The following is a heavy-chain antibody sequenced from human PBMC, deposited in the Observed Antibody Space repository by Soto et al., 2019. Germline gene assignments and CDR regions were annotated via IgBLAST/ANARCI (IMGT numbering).Heavy chain of an antibody. CDR2: INTDGSNT. D-gene: IGHD2-15*01. CDR1: GVTFNSYG. V-gene: IGHV3-74*01. Sequence: AWSMRLSCAACGVTFNSYGMHWVRNAPGKGLVWVSHINTDGSNTNYADSVKGRFTISRDNAESTLFLQMNSLRDEDTAVYYCAREFCSGGNCYTYYFDPWGQGIPVTVSS. CDR3: AREFCSGGNCYTYYFDP. J-gene: IGHJ5*02.